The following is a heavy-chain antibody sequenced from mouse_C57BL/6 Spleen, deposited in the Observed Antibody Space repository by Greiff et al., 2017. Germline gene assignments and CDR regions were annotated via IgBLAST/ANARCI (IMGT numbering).Heavy chain of an antibody. D-gene: IGHD2-5*01. CDR3: ARKEDYSNYLFAY. J-gene: IGHJ3*01. Sequence: QVQLKESGPGLVQPSQSLSITCTVSGFSLTSYGVHWVRQSPGKGLEWLGVIWSGGSTDYNAAFISRLSISKDNSKSQVFFKMNSLQADDTAIYYCARKEDYSNYLFAYWGQGTLVTVSA. V-gene: IGHV2-2*01. CDR2: IWSGGST. CDR1: GFSLTSYG.